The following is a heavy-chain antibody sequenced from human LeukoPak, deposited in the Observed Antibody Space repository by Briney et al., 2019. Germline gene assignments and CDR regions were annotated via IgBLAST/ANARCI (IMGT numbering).Heavy chain of an antibody. D-gene: IGHD6-19*01. CDR3: ARHSSGWYLFFDY. V-gene: IGHV3-7*01. Sequence: GRSLRLSCAASGFTFSSYWMSWVRQAPGKGLEWVANIKQDGSEKYYVDSVKGRFTISRDNAKNSLYLQMNSLRAEDTAVYYCARHSSGWYLFFDYWGQGTLVTVSS. CDR1: GFTFSSYW. J-gene: IGHJ4*02. CDR2: IKQDGSEK.